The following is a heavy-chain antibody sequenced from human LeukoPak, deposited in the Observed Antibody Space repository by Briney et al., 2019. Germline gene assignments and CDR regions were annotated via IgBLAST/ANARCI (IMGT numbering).Heavy chain of an antibody. V-gene: IGHV4-38-2*01. CDR2: IYHSGST. J-gene: IGHJ4*02. D-gene: IGHD6-13*01. CDR1: GYSISSGYY. CDR3: ARQLAAAGTHDY. Sequence: SETLSLTCAVSGYSISSGYYWGWIRQPPGKGLEWIGSIYHSGSTYYNPSLKSRVAISVDTSKNQFSLKLSSVTAADTAVYYCARQLAAAGTHDYWGQGTLVTVSS.